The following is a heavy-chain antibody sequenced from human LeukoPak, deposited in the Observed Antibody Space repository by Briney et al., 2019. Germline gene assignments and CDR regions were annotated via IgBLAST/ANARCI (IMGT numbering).Heavy chain of an antibody. Sequence: SETLFLTCTVSGGSISSYYWSWIRQPAAKGLEWIGRIYTSGSTNYNPSLKSRVTMSVDTSKNQFSLKLSSVTAADTAVYYCARGAYCSSTSCYLGYYYYYMDVWGKGTTVTVSS. J-gene: IGHJ6*03. CDR1: GGSISSYY. V-gene: IGHV4-4*07. CDR3: ARGAYCSSTSCYLGYYYYYMDV. CDR2: IYTSGST. D-gene: IGHD2-2*01.